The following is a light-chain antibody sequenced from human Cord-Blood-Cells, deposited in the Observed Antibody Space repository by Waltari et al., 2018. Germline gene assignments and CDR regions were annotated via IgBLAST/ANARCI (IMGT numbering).Light chain of an antibody. J-gene: IGKJ5*01. CDR1: QGISSY. Sequence: DIQLTQSPSFLSPSVADRVTITCRASQGISSYFACCQQKPGKAPKLLIYAASTWQSGVPARCSGSGSGTEFSLSIRCLQPEDVAVYCCQQLNSDPVTFGEGTRLEIK. CDR2: AAS. CDR3: QQLNSDPVT. V-gene: IGKV1-9*01.